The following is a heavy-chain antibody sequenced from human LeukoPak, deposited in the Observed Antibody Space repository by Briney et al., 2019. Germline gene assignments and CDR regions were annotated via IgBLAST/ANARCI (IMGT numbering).Heavy chain of an antibody. D-gene: IGHD1-26*01. Sequence: ASVKVSCKASGYTFTSYYMHWVRQAPGQGREWMGIINPSGGSTSYAQKFQGRVTMTRDTSTSTVYMKLSSLRSEDTAVYYCARDDSGSHIDYWGQGTLVTVSS. CDR3: ARDDSGSHIDY. V-gene: IGHV1-46*03. CDR2: INPSGGST. CDR1: GYTFTSYY. J-gene: IGHJ4*02.